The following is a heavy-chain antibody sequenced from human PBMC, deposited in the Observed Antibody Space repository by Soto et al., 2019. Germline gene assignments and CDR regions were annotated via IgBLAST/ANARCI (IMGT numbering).Heavy chain of an antibody. Sequence: ASVTVSCKASGYTFTSYGIIWVRQAPGQGLEWMGWISAYNGNTNYAQKLQGRVTMTTDTSTSTAYMELRSLRSDDTAVYYCARDSSKPVAAAVPFDYWGQGTLVTVSS. CDR2: ISAYNGNT. D-gene: IGHD6-13*01. CDR1: GYTFTSYG. V-gene: IGHV1-18*01. CDR3: ARDSSKPVAAAVPFDY. J-gene: IGHJ4*02.